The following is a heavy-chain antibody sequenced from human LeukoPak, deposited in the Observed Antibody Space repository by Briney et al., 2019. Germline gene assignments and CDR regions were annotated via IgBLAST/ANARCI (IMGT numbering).Heavy chain of an antibody. J-gene: IGHJ4*02. CDR1: GGSSSGYY. CDR2: INHSGST. CDR3: ARHGGYSSSWYKAPDY. V-gene: IGHV4-34*01. D-gene: IGHD6-13*01. Sequence: SETLSLTCAVYGGSSSGYYWSWIRQPPGKGLEWIGEINHSGSTNYNPSLKSRVTISVDTSKNQFSLKLSSVTAADTAVYYCARHGGYSSSWYKAPDYWGQGTLVTVSS.